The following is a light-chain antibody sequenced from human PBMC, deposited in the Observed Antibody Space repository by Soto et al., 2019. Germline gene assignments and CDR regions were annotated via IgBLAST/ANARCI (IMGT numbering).Light chain of an antibody. J-gene: IGKJ1*01. Sequence: DIVLTQAPGTLTLSPGETAPLSCRASQSVSSNYLAWYQHKPGQAPRLLIYGASSRAAGIPDRFSGSGSGTEFTLTITRLAPEDFAVYYCQQYNDWLWTFGQGTKVDIK. V-gene: IGKV3-20*01. CDR1: QSVSSNY. CDR3: QQYNDWLWT. CDR2: GAS.